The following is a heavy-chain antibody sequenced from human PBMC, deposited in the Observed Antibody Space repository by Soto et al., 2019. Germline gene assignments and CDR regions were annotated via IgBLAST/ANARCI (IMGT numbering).Heavy chain of an antibody. Sequence: SETLSLTCTVSGASINSAGYYWSWIRQPPGKGLEWIGYIYYSGSTNYNPSLKSRVTISLDTSRNQFSLKLSSVTAADTAVFYCAREYANSPEAFDFWGQGALVTVSS. D-gene: IGHD2-2*01. V-gene: IGHV4-61*08. CDR1: GASINSAGYY. CDR3: AREYANSPEAFDF. J-gene: IGHJ4*02. CDR2: IYYSGST.